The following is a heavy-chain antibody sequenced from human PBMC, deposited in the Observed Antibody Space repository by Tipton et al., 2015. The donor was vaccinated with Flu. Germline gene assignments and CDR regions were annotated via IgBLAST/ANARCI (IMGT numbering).Heavy chain of an antibody. Sequence: GLVKPSETLSLTCTVSGGSISSSSDYWGWIRQPPRKGLEWIGSIYYSGSTYYNPSLKSRVTISVDTSKNQFSLKLSSVTAADTAVYYCARVPRGPYYGMDVWGPGTTVTVAS. CDR1: GGSISSSSDY. CDR2: IYYSGST. D-gene: IGHD3-10*01. J-gene: IGHJ6*02. V-gene: IGHV4-39*07. CDR3: ARVPRGPYYGMDV.